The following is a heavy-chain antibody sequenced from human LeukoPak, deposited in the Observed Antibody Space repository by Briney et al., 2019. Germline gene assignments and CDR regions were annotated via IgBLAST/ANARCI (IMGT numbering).Heavy chain of an antibody. CDR3: ARIYYDILTGYYVDY. V-gene: IGHV4-28*01. Sequence: SETLSLTCAVSGYSISSSNWWGWIRQPPGKGLEWIGFIYYSGSTYYHPSLKSRVTMSVDTSKNQFSLKLSSVTAVDTAVYYCARIYYDILTGYYVDYWGQGTLVTVSS. J-gene: IGHJ4*02. D-gene: IGHD3-9*01. CDR1: GYSISSSNW. CDR2: IYYSGST.